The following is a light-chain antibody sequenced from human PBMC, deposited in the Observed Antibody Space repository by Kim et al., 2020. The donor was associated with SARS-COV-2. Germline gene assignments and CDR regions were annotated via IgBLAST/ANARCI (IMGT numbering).Light chain of an antibody. V-gene: IGKV1-12*01. CDR1: QDISSS. CDR3: QEADRFPLS. CDR2: GVA. J-gene: IGKJ4*01. Sequence: DIQMTQSPSSVSASVGDRVTIICRASQDISSSLAWYQRKPGQAPKLLIYGVASLQSGVPSRFSGSGSGTDFTLTITTLQPEDSATYFCQEADRFPLSFGGGTKVDIK.